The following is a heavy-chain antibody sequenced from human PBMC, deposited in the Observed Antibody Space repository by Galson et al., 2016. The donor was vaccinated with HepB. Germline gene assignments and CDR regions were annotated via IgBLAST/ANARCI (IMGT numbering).Heavy chain of an antibody. D-gene: IGHD5-24*01. Sequence: SLRLSCAASGFTVSSTYMSWVRQAPGKGLECVSVIFSGGTTFYADSVMGRFTISRDSSKNTLYLLMRSLKTEDTAVYYCARDSGYNEHGGFDNWSQGTLVTVSS. V-gene: IGHV3-66*02. CDR1: GFTVSSTY. CDR3: ARDSGYNEHGGFDN. CDR2: IFSGGTT. J-gene: IGHJ4*02.